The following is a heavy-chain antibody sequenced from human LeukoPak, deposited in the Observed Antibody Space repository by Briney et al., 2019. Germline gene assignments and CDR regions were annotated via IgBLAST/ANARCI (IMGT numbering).Heavy chain of an antibody. CDR1: GYTFTGYY. Sequence: GASVKVSCKASGYTFTGYYMHWVRQAPGQGLEWMGIINPSGGSTSYAQKFQGRVTMTRDTSISTAYMELSRLRSDDTAVYYCARGLRYFDWFEDAFDIWGQGTMVTVSS. D-gene: IGHD3-9*01. CDR2: INPSGGST. J-gene: IGHJ3*02. CDR3: ARGLRYFDWFEDAFDI. V-gene: IGHV1-46*01.